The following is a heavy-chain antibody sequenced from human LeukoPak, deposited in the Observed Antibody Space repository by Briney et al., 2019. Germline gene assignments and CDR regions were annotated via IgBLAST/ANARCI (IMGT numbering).Heavy chain of an antibody. CDR2: MNPNSGNT. J-gene: IGHJ6*03. D-gene: IGHD3-3*01. Sequence: ASVKVSCKASGYTFTSYDINWVRQATGQGLEWMGWMNPNSGNTGYAQKFQGRVTMTRNTSISTAYMELSSLRSEDTAVYYCARGSHSPNTMFGVVIPPDYYYMDVWGKGTTVTVSS. V-gene: IGHV1-8*01. CDR3: ARGSHSPNTMFGVVIPPDYYYMDV. CDR1: GYTFTSYD.